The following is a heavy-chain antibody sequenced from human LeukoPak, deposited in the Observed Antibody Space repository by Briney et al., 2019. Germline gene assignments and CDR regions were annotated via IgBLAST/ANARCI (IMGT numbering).Heavy chain of an antibody. Sequence: SETLSLTCTVSGGSVSSGSYYWSWIRQPPGKGLEWIGYIYYSGSTNYNPSLKSRVTISVDTSKNQFSLKLSSVTAADTAVYYCARSRGYSSSWAEFDLWGRGTLVTVSS. CDR3: ARSRGYSSSWAEFDL. J-gene: IGHJ2*01. D-gene: IGHD6-13*01. CDR1: GGSVSSGSYY. CDR2: IYYSGST. V-gene: IGHV4-61*01.